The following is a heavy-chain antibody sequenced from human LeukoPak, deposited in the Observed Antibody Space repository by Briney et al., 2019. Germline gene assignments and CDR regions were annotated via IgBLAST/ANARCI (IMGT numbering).Heavy chain of an antibody. J-gene: IGHJ6*02. CDR3: ATVRYFSVTSCFHYYYYYGMDI. D-gene: IGHD2-2*01. Sequence: ASVKDSWKASGYTFHSYDINWVRQATGQGLEWMGWMNPNCGNTGYAQKLQRRITMTRNRCISTAYMELNSLRTEDTAVYNSATVRYFSVTSCFHYYYYYGMDIWGQGTTVTVSS. CDR2: MNPNCGNT. V-gene: IGHV1-8*01. CDR1: GYTFHSYD.